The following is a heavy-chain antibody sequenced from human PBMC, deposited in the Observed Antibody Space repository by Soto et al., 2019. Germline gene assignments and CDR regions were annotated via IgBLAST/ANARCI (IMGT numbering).Heavy chain of an antibody. CDR1: GFTFSSYG. Sequence: QVQLVESGGGVVQPGRSLRLSCAASGFTFSSYGMHWVRQAPGKGLEWVAVIWYDGSNKYYADSVKGRFTISRDNSKNTLYLQMNSLRAEDTAVYYCARDSTGDRNWFDPWGQGTLVTVSS. V-gene: IGHV3-33*01. J-gene: IGHJ5*02. D-gene: IGHD4-17*01. CDR3: ARDSTGDRNWFDP. CDR2: IWYDGSNK.